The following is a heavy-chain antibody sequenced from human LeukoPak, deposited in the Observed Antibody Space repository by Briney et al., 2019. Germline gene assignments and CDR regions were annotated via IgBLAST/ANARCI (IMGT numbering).Heavy chain of an antibody. D-gene: IGHD5-18*01. Sequence: PGGSLRLSCAASGFTVSNNYMSWVRQAPGKGLEWVSVIYSGGSTYYADSVKGRFTISRDNSMNTLYLQMNSLRAEDTAVYYCARGPPRKGAMAFFYGMDVWGQGTTVTVSS. CDR2: IYSGGST. CDR3: ARGPPRKGAMAFFYGMDV. J-gene: IGHJ6*02. CDR1: GFTVSNNY. V-gene: IGHV3-66*01.